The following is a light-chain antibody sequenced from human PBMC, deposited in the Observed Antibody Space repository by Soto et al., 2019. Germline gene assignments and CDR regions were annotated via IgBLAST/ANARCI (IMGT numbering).Light chain of an antibody. Sequence: DIQMTQSPSAMSASVGDRVIITCRSSQAIGNYLAWFQQKPGQAPKRLIYAASTLQRGVPSRFSGSGSGTEFRLTIDTLEPEDFATYFCLQHKSYQWTFGQGTKVEIK. V-gene: IGKV1-17*03. CDR2: AAS. CDR3: LQHKSYQWT. CDR1: QAIGNY. J-gene: IGKJ1*01.